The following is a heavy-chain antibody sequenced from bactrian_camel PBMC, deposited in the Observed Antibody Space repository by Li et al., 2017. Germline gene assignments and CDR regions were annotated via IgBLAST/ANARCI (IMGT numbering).Heavy chain of an antibody. V-gene: IGHV3S53*01. CDR1: GYTYSSNC. CDR3: AADCLLNSDPRGEYVNY. D-gene: IGHD4*01. Sequence: HVQLVESGGGSVQAGGSLRLSCAASGYTYSSNCMGWFRQAPGQEREGVAAIDHYGSTSYADSVKGRFAISADTAKNTLYLQMNNLKPEDTAMYYCAADCLLNSDPRGEYVNYWGQGTQVTVS. CDR2: IDHYGST. J-gene: IGHJ4*01.